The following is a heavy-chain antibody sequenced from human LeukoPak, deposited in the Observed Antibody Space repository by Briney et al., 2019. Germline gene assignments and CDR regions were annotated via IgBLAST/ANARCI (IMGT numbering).Heavy chain of an antibody. J-gene: IGHJ4*02. D-gene: IGHD3-22*01. Sequence: ASVKVSCKASGGTFSSYAISWVRQAPGQGLEWMGRIIPILGIANYAQKFQGRVTITADKSTSTAYMELSSLRSEDTAVYYCARPVPYYYDSSGYYFDYWGQGTLVTVSS. CDR1: GGTFSSYA. V-gene: IGHV1-69*04. CDR2: IIPILGIA. CDR3: ARPVPYYYDSSGYYFDY.